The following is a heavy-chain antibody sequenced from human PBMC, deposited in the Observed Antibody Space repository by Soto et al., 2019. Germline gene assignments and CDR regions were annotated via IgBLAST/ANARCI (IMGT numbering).Heavy chain of an antibody. J-gene: IGHJ5*02. CDR1: GYTFTIYV. CDR2: ISAYNGNT. CDR3: ARGYCQYNWNYGRECQNDP. V-gene: IGHV1-18*01. Sequence: ASVNVSCKASGYTFTIYVISWVRQAPGQGLEWMGWISAYNGNTNYAQKLQGRVTMTTDTSTSTAYMELRSLRSDDTAVYYCARGYCQYNWNYGRECQNDPWGQRTLVTVSS. D-gene: IGHD1-7*01.